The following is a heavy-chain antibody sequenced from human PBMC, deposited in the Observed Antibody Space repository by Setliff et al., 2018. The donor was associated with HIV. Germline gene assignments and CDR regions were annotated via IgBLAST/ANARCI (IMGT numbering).Heavy chain of an antibody. Sequence: GGSLRLSCAASGFSLSNSDVNWVRQAPGKGLEWVSSISGGFAYFADSVKGRFRLTKDDSKEILYLEMDTLRADDSALYYYAKDLSVRGSGFKGASAIWGQGTKVTVSS. CDR1: GFSLSNSD. D-gene: IGHD6-19*01. J-gene: IGHJ3*02. V-gene: IGHV3-23*01. CDR2: SISGGFA. CDR3: AKDLSVRGSGFKGASAI.